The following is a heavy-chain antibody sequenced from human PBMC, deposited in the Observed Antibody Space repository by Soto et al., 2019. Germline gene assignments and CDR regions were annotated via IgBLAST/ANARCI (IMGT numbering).Heavy chain of an antibody. CDR2: INHSGST. V-gene: IGHV4-34*01. D-gene: IGHD3-22*01. Sequence: SETLSLTCAVYGGSFSGDYWSWIRQPPGKGLEWIGEINHSGSTNYNPSLKSRVTISVDTSKNQFSLKLTSVTAADTAVYYCARGGRYYYDSSGPLCFWGQGTLVTVSS. J-gene: IGHJ4*02. CDR1: GGSFSGDY. CDR3: ARGGRYYYDSSGPLCF.